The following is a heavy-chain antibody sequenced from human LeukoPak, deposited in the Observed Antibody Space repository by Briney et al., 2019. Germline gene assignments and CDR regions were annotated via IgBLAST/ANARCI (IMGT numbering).Heavy chain of an antibody. D-gene: IGHD3-22*01. CDR3: ARDRRTRYDSSGYYSFGY. V-gene: IGHV3-9*01. J-gene: IGHJ4*02. CDR1: GFTFNDYA. Sequence: GGSPRLSCAASGFTFNDYAMHWVRQAPGKGLEWVSGIGWDSHIIGYEDSVKGRFTISRDNARNSLSLQMNSLRAEDTAVYYCARDRRTRYDSSGYYSFGYWGQGTLVTVSS. CDR2: IGWDSHII.